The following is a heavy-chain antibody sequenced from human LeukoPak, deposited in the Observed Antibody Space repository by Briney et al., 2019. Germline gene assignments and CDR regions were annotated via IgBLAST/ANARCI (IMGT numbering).Heavy chain of an antibody. J-gene: IGHJ4*02. Sequence: SQTLSLTCAISGVSVSNKTTAWNWIRPSPWRGLEWLVRTNYRSKWPTTYAASVKSRITINPNTTKHQLSLHLTSVTPADTDVYFCVRLVGWDIDYEGQGTRVIV. CDR3: VRLVGWDIDY. D-gene: IGHD5-12*01. V-gene: IGHV6-1*01. CDR1: GVSVSNKTTA. CDR2: TNYRSKWPT.